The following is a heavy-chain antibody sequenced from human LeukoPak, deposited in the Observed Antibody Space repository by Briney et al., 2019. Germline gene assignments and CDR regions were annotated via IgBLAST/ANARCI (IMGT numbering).Heavy chain of an antibody. Sequence: GGSLRLSCAASGFTFSSYSMNWVRQAPGKGLEWVSYISSSSSTIYYADSVKGRFTISRDNAKNSLYLQMNSLRADDTAVYYCARRELTYYYDRRGFDYWGQGTLVTVSS. CDR3: ARRELTYYYDRRGFDY. CDR1: GFTFSSYS. CDR2: ISSSSSTI. J-gene: IGHJ4*02. D-gene: IGHD3-22*01. V-gene: IGHV3-48*01.